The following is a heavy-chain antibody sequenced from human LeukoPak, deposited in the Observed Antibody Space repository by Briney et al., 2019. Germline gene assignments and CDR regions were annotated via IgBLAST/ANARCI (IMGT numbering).Heavy chain of an antibody. Sequence: ASVKVSCKASGYTFTGYYMHWVRQAPGQGLEWMGWINPNSGGTNYAQKFQGRVTMTRDTSISTAYMELSRLRSYDTAVYYCARDYTYDSSGYEVDCWGPGTLVTVSS. V-gene: IGHV1-2*02. D-gene: IGHD3-22*01. CDR1: GYTFTGYY. J-gene: IGHJ4*02. CDR2: INPNSGGT. CDR3: ARDYTYDSSGYEVDC.